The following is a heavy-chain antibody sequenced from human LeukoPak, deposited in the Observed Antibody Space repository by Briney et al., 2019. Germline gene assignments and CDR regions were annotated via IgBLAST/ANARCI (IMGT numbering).Heavy chain of an antibody. J-gene: IGHJ4*02. CDR2: ISWNSGNI. Sequence: CRRLACAPAGFTFDNYAMDWGRQAPGKGLEWFSGISWNSGNIGYACSVKGRFPISRDNAKNSLYRQVNSLRAEDTALYYCAKGYSSSWYSYEYWGQGPLVRVSS. D-gene: IGHD6-13*01. V-gene: IGHV3-9*01. CDR1: GFTFDNYA. CDR3: AKGYSSSWYSYEY.